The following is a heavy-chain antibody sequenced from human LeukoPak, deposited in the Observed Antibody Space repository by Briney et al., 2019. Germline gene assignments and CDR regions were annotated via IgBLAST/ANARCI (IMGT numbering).Heavy chain of an antibody. CDR2: IKQDGSEK. V-gene: IGHV3-7*01. CDR1: GFTFSSYL. Sequence: PGGSLRPSCAASGFTFSSYLMSWVRQAPGKGLEWVANIKQDGSEKFYVDSVKGRFTISRDNAKNSLYLQMNSLRAEDTAVYYCARQAGDYWGQGTLVTVSS. J-gene: IGHJ4*02. CDR3: ARQAGDY.